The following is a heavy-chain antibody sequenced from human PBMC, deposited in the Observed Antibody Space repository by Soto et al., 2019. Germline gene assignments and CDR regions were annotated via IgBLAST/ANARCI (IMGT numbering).Heavy chain of an antibody. CDR1: GGTFSSYA. J-gene: IGHJ5*02. V-gene: IGHV1-69*13. CDR3: AREPNYDFWSGYLGNNWFDP. CDR2: IIPIFGTA. D-gene: IGHD3-3*01. Sequence: SVKVSCKASGGTFSSYAISWVRQAPGQGLEWMGGIIPIFGTANYAQKFQGRVTITADESTSTAYMELSSLRSEDTAVYYCAREPNYDFWSGYLGNNWFDPWGQGTLVTVSS.